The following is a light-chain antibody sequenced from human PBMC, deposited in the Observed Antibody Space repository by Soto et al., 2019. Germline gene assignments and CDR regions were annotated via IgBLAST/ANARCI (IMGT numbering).Light chain of an antibody. V-gene: IGKV2-28*01. CDR1: QSLLHSNGYNY. CDR3: MGGLHTPYT. Sequence: DIVMTQSPLSLPVTPGEPASISCRSSQSLLHSNGYNYLDWYLQKPGQPPQLLIYLGSNRASGVPDRFSGSGSGTDFTLKISSVEAEDVGVYYCMGGLHTPYTFGQGTKLEIK. J-gene: IGKJ2*01. CDR2: LGS.